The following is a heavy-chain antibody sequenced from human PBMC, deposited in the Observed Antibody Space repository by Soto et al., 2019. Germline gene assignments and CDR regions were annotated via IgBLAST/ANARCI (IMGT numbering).Heavy chain of an antibody. V-gene: IGHV4-59*01. Sequence: SETLSLTCTVSGGSISSYYWSWIRQPPGKGLEWIGYIYYSGSTNYNPSLKSRVTISVDTSKNQFSLKLSSVTAADTAVYYCARDSSIYYGSGSRVLDYWGQGTLVTVSS. CDR2: IYYSGST. D-gene: IGHD3-10*01. J-gene: IGHJ4*02. CDR3: ARDSSIYYGSGSRVLDY. CDR1: GGSISSYY.